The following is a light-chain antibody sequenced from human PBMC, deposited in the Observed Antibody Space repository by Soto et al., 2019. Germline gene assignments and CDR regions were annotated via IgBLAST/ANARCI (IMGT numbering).Light chain of an antibody. CDR2: AAS. Sequence: DIQLTQSPSFLSASVGDRVTITCRASQGISSYLAWYQQKPGKAPKLLIYAASTLQSGVPSRFSGSGSGTEFTLTISRLQAEDFATYYCQQLNSYPPTFGRGTKVEIK. V-gene: IGKV1-9*01. CDR3: QQLNSYPPT. J-gene: IGKJ4*01. CDR1: QGISSY.